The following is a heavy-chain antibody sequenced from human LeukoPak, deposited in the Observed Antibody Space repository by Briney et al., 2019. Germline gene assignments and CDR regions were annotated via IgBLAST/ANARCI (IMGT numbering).Heavy chain of an antibody. CDR2: IYYSGST. CDR1: GGSLSSSSYY. V-gene: IGHV4-39*07. Sequence: SETLSLTCTVSGGSLSSSSYYWGWIRQPPGKGLEWIGSIYYSGSTYYNPSLKSRVTISVDTSKNQFSLKLSSVTAADTAVYYCARELDSSGYYYMDVWGKGTTVTVSS. CDR3: ARELDSSGYYYMDV. D-gene: IGHD3-22*01. J-gene: IGHJ6*03.